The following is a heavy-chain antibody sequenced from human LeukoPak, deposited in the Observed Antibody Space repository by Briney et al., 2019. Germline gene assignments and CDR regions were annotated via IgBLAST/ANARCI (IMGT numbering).Heavy chain of an antibody. CDR2: IYYSGST. D-gene: IGHD5-12*01. J-gene: IGHJ4*02. CDR1: GGSISSSSYY. Sequence: PSETLSLTCTVSGGSISSSSYYWGWIRQPPGKGLEWIGSIYYSGSTYYNPSLKSRVTISVDTSKNQFSLKLSSVTAADTAVYYCARHSQVATNFDYWGQGTLVTVSS. V-gene: IGHV4-39*01. CDR3: ARHSQVATNFDY.